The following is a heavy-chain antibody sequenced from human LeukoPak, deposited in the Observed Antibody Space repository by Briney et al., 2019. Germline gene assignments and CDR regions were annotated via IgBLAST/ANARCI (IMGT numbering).Heavy chain of an antibody. CDR2: IWYDGSNK. D-gene: IGHD3-22*01. J-gene: IGHJ6*02. Sequence: GGSLRLSCAASGFTFSSYGVHWVRQAPGKGLEWVAVIWYDGSNKYYADSVKGRFTISRDNSKNTLYLQMNSLRAEDTAVYYCARDYYDSSGSLDVWGQGTTVTVSS. CDR1: GFTFSSYG. V-gene: IGHV3-33*01. CDR3: ARDYYDSSGSLDV.